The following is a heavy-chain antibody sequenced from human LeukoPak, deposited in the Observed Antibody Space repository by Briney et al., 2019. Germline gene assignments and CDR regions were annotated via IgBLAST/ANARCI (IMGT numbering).Heavy chain of an antibody. CDR1: GVTFSNYD. CDR3: ARTGARLSDWYFDL. J-gene: IGHJ2*01. CDR2: IGPTGDT. Sequence: GETLCLTCAASGVTFSNYDMRWVRQAAGKGLEWVLGIGPTGDTYYPGSVKGRFTISRDNAKNSLYLQMNSPRAGDTAVYYCARTGARLSDWYFDLWGRGTLVTVSS. D-gene: IGHD2/OR15-2a*01. V-gene: IGHV3-13*04.